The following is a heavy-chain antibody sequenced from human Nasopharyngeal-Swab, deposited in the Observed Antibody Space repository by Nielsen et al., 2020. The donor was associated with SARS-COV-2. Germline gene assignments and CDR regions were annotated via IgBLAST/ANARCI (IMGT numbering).Heavy chain of an antibody. Sequence: ASVKVSCKASGYTFTSYYMHWVRQAPGQGLEWMGIINPSGGSTSYAQKFQGRVTMTRDTSTSTVYMELSSLRSEDTAVYYCARAEMRTTVTTYWSYWGQGTLVTVSS. CDR3: ARAEMRTTVTTYWSY. D-gene: IGHD4-17*01. CDR1: GYTFTSYY. J-gene: IGHJ4*02. V-gene: IGHV1-46*01. CDR2: INPSGGST.